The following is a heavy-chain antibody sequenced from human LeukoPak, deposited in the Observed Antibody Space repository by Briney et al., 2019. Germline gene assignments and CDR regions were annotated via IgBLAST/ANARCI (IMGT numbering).Heavy chain of an antibody. CDR3: ARGRYCSADICSGGDAFDI. J-gene: IGHJ3*02. D-gene: IGHD2-15*01. CDR2: IYTRGST. Sequence: SETLSLTCTVSGGSINNYYWSWIRQPAGKGLEWIGRIYTRGSTNYNPSLKSRVTMSIDTSKNQFSLKLSSVTAADTAVYYCARGRYCSADICSGGDAFDIWGQGTMVSVSS. V-gene: IGHV4-4*07. CDR1: GGSINNYY.